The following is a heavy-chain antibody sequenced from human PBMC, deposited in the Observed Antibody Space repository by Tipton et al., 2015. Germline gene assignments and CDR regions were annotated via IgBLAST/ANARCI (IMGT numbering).Heavy chain of an antibody. CDR3: ARKPVVRGAYYYFDY. J-gene: IGHJ4*02. CDR1: AYSISTDYY. Sequence: TLSLTCAVSAYSISTDYYWVWIRQPPGKGLEWIGTISHSGNTHYNPSLMSRVTISVDTSKNQFSLTLNSVTAADTAFYYCARKPVVRGAYYYFDYWGQGTLVTVSS. D-gene: IGHD3-10*01. CDR2: ISHSGNT. V-gene: IGHV4-38-2*01.